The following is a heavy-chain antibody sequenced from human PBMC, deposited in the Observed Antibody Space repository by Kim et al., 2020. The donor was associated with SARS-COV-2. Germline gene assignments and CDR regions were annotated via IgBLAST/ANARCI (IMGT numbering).Heavy chain of an antibody. V-gene: IGHV3-30*07. Sequence: NKYYADSVKGRFTISRDNSKNTLYLQMNSLRAEDTAVYYCARVVGATFDYWGQGTLVTVSS. CDR3: ARVVGATFDY. D-gene: IGHD1-26*01. CDR2: NK. J-gene: IGHJ4*02.